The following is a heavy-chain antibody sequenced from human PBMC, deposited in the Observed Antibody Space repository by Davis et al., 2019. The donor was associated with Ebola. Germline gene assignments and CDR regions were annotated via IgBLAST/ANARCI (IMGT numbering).Heavy chain of an antibody. Sequence: GESLKISCAASGFTFSSYGMHWVRQAPGKGLEWVAVISYDGSNKYYADSVKGRFTISRDNSKNTLYLQMNSMRAEDTAVYYCARGYEWELLIEDDAFDIWGQGTMVTVSS. J-gene: IGHJ3*02. CDR1: GFTFSSYG. D-gene: IGHD1-26*01. V-gene: IGHV3-30*03. CDR2: ISYDGSNK. CDR3: ARGYEWELLIEDDAFDI.